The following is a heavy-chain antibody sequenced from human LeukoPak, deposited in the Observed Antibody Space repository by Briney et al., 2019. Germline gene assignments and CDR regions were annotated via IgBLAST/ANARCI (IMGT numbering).Heavy chain of an antibody. V-gene: IGHV3-11*01. CDR3: ARDQITMVRGVIIRNAFDI. Sequence: GGSLRLSCAASGFTFSDYYMSWIRQAPGKGLEWVSYISSSGSTIYYADSVKGRFTISRDNAKNSLYLQMNSLRAEDTAVYYCARDQITMVRGVIIRNAFDIWGQGTMVTVSS. CDR1: GFTFSDYY. J-gene: IGHJ3*02. CDR2: ISSSGSTI. D-gene: IGHD3-10*01.